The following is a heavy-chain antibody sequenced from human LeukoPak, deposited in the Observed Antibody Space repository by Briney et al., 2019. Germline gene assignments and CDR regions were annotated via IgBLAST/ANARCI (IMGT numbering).Heavy chain of an antibody. Sequence: ASVTVSCKASGGTFSSYAISWVRQAPGQGLEWMGGIIPIFGTANYAQKFQGRVTITADKSTSTAYMELSSLRSEDTAVYYCARGSSYAKNPYYYMDVWGKGTTVTVSS. CDR2: IIPIFGTA. J-gene: IGHJ6*03. CDR1: GGTFSSYA. CDR3: ARGSSYAKNPYYYMDV. V-gene: IGHV1-69*06. D-gene: IGHD2-2*01.